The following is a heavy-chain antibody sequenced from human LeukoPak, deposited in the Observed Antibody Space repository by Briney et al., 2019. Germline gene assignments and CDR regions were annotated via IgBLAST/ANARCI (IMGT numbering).Heavy chain of an antibody. D-gene: IGHD3-3*01. CDR3: AIRFWSGYDY. CDR2: MNPNSGNT. J-gene: IGHJ4*02. CDR1: GYTFTSYG. Sequence: ASVKVSCKASGYTFTSYGISWVRQATGQGLEWMGWMNPNSGNTGYAQKFQGRVTITRNTSISTAYMELSSLRSEDTAVYYCAIRFWSGYDYWGQGTLVTVSS. V-gene: IGHV1-8*03.